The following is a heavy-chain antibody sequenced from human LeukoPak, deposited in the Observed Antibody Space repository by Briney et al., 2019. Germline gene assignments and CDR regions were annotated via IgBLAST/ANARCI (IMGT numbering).Heavy chain of an antibody. J-gene: IGHJ1*01. D-gene: IGHD5/OR15-5a*01. CDR2: IYSSGST. CDR1: GGSISSGSDY. Sequence: SETLSLTCTVSGGSISSGSDYWSWIRQPAGKGLEWIGRIYSSGSTNYNPSLKSRVTISVDTSKNQFSLNLGAVTAADTAVYYCARDNARGGSFSDYLRYFHHWGQGTLVTVSS. V-gene: IGHV4-61*02. CDR3: ARDNARGGSFSDYLRYFHH.